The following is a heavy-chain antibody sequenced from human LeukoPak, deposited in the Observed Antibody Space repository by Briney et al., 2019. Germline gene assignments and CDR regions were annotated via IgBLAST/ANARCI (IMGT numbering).Heavy chain of an antibody. V-gene: IGHV3-30*02. D-gene: IGHD3-22*01. CDR1: GFTFNTHG. CDR2: IQFDGSKI. J-gene: IGHJ4*02. CDR3: AKKGYYDGSGYYMYYFDH. Sequence: GGSLRLSCVASGFTFNTHGMHWVRQAPGKGLEWVAFIQFDGSKIDYADSVKGRFTISRDNSKNTLYLQMNSLRAEDTAVYYCAKKGYYDGSGYYMYYFDHWGQGTLVTVSS.